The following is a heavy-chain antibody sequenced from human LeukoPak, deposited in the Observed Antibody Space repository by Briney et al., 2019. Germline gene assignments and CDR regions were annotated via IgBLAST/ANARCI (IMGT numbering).Heavy chain of an antibody. Sequence: ASVKVSCKASGYTFTGYYMHWVRQAPGQGLEWMGWINPNSGGTNYAQKFQGRVTMTRDTSISTAYMELSRLRSDDTAEYYCARDRAEYYDFWSGYYHTDWFDPWGQGTLVTVSS. D-gene: IGHD3-3*01. CDR2: INPNSGGT. CDR1: GYTFTGYY. CDR3: ARDRAEYYDFWSGYYHTDWFDP. J-gene: IGHJ5*02. V-gene: IGHV1-2*02.